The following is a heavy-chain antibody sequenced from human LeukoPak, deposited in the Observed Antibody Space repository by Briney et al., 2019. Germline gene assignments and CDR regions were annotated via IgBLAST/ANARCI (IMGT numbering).Heavy chain of an antibody. Sequence: SGGSLRLSCAASGFTFSSYAMHWVRQAPGKGLEWVAVISYDGSNKYYADSVKGRFTISRDNSKNTLYLQMNSLRAEDTAVYYCARDSSRTMIVVNPDYWGQGILVTVSS. CDR1: GFTFSSYA. J-gene: IGHJ4*02. V-gene: IGHV3-30-3*01. CDR2: ISYDGSNK. D-gene: IGHD3-22*01. CDR3: ARDSSRTMIVVNPDY.